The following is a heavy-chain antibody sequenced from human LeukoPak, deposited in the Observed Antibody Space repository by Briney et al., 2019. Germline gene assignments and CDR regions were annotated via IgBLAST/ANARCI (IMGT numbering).Heavy chain of an antibody. CDR2: MNPNSGNT. J-gene: IGHJ6*02. CDR1: GYTFTSND. Sequence: ASVKVSCTASGYTFTSNDINWVRQATGQGLEWMGWMNPNSGNTGYAQMCQGRVTLTRNTSRSTAYMELSSLRSEDTAVYYCARGVMISGTYYYYYYVMDVWGQGTTVTVSS. V-gene: IGHV1-8*01. CDR3: ARGVMISGTYYYYYYVMDV. D-gene: IGHD1-26*01.